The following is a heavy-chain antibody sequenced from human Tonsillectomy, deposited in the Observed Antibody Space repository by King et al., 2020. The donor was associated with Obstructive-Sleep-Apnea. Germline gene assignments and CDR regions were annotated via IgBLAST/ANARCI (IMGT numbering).Heavy chain of an antibody. CDR3: ARHGYSSGWAFDY. Sequence: QLQESGPGLVKPSETLSLTCTVSGGSISSYYWSWIRQPPGKGLECIGYIYYSGSTNYNPSLKSRVPITVDTTKNQFSRKLSSVTAADTSVYYCARHGYSSGWAFDYWGQGTLVTVSS. D-gene: IGHD6-19*01. V-gene: IGHV4-59*08. J-gene: IGHJ4*02. CDR2: IYYSGST. CDR1: GGSISSYY.